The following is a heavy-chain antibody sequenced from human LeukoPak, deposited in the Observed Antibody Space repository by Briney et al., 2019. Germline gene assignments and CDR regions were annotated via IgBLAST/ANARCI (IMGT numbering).Heavy chain of an antibody. CDR2: ISGSGDAT. CDR3: AKCSGGSCYASGAFDY. J-gene: IGHJ4*02. V-gene: IGHV3-23*01. CDR1: GFTFSNYA. D-gene: IGHD2-15*01. Sequence: PGGSLRPSCAASGFTFSNYAMSWVRQAPGKGLEWVSGISGSGDATWYADSVKGRFTISRDNSKNTVNLQMNSLRPEDTAVYYCAKCSGGSCYASGAFDYWGQGTLVTVSS.